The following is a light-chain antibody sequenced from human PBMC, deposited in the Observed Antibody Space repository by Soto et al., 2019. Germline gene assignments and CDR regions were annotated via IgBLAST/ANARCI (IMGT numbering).Light chain of an antibody. J-gene: IGLJ3*02. CDR1: SGHSSYA. CDR3: QTWGTGIRV. CDR2: LNSDGSH. V-gene: IGLV4-69*01. Sequence: QSVLTQSPSASASLGASVKLTCTLSSGHSSYAIAWHQQQPEKGPQYLMKLNSDGSHSKGDGIPDRFSGSSSGAERYLTISSLQSDDEADYYCQTWGTGIRVFGGGTKLTVL.